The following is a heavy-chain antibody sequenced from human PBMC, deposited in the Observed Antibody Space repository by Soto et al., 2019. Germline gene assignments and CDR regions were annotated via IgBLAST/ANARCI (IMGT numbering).Heavy chain of an antibody. CDR2: IYYSGST. Sequence: QLQESGPGLVKPSETLSLTCTVSGGSISSSSYYWGWIRQPPGKGLEWIGSIYYSGSTYYNPSLKSRVTISVDTSKNQFSLKLSSVTAADTAVYYCARLPRRYYYYYGMDVWGQGTTVTVSS. V-gene: IGHV4-39*01. CDR1: GGSISSSSYY. J-gene: IGHJ6*02. CDR3: ARLPRRYYYYYGMDV.